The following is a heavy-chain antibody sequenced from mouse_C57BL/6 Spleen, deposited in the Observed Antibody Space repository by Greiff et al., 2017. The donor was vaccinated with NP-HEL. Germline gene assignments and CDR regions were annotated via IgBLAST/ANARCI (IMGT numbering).Heavy chain of an antibody. V-gene: IGHV2-5*01. D-gene: IGHD1-1*01. CDR1: GFSLTSYG. CDR2: IWRVGST. CDR3: AKYYGSSLWYFDV. J-gene: IGHJ1*03. Sequence: VQLQQSGPGLVQPSQSLSITCTVSGFSLTSYGVHWVRQSPGKGLEWLGVIWRVGSTDYNAAFMSRLSITKDNSKSQVFFKMNSLQADDTAIYYCAKYYGSSLWYFDVWGTGTTVTVSS.